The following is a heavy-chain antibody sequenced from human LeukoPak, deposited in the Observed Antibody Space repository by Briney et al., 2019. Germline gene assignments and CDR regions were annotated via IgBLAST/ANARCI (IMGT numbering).Heavy chain of an antibody. J-gene: IGHJ5*02. D-gene: IGHD4-23*01. Sequence: GASVKVSCKVSGYTLTELSMHWVRQAPGKGLEWMGGFDPEDGETIYAQKFQGRVTMTEDTSTDTACMELSSLRSEDTAVYYCATFGGNSVGRVFWFDPWGQGTLVTVSS. CDR2: FDPEDGET. CDR1: GYTLTELS. CDR3: ATFGGNSVGRVFWFDP. V-gene: IGHV1-24*01.